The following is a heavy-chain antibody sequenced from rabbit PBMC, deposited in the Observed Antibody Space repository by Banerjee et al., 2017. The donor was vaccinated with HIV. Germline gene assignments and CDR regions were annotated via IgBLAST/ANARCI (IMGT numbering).Heavy chain of an antibody. CDR1: GFSFSSGYW. Sequence: EESGGDLVKPEGSLTLTCTASGFSFSSGYWSCWVRQAPGKGLEWIACIYTGSSGGTAYASWAKGRFTISKTSSTTVTLQMTSLTAADTATYFCARSDGIDTYWRFNLWGPGTLVTVS. D-gene: IGHD6-1*01. CDR2: IYTGSSGGT. J-gene: IGHJ4*01. V-gene: IGHV1S45*01. CDR3: ARSDGIDTYWRFNL.